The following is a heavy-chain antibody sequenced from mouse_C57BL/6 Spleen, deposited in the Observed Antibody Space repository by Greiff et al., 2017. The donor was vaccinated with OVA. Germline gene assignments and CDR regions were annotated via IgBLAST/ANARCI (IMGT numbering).Heavy chain of an antibody. CDR3: ARDVLTGRLDY. D-gene: IGHD4-1*01. V-gene: IGHV5-4*01. Sequence: DVKLVESGGGLVKPGGSLKLSCAASGFTFSSYAMSWVRQTPEKRLEWVATISDGGSYTYYPDNVKGRFTISRDNAKNNLYLQMSHLKSEDTAMYYCARDVLTGRLDYWGQGTTLTVSS. J-gene: IGHJ2*01. CDR2: ISDGGSYT. CDR1: GFTFSSYA.